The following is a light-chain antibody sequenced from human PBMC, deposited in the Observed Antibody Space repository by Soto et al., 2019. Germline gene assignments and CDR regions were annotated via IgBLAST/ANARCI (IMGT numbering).Light chain of an antibody. Sequence: QSALTQPRSVSGSPGQSVTISCTGTSSDVGGYDYVSWFQQHPDKAPKVMIYYVNKRPSGVPDRFSGSKSGNTASLTISGLQAEHEADYYCCSYVGNYVYVFGTGTKLTVL. CDR3: CSYVGNYVYV. J-gene: IGLJ1*01. CDR2: YVN. V-gene: IGLV2-11*01. CDR1: SSDVGGYDY.